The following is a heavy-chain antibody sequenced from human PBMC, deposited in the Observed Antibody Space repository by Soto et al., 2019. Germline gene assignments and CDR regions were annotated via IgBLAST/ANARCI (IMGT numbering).Heavy chain of an antibody. CDR2: ISFDGNYK. D-gene: IGHD1-26*01. J-gene: IGHJ2*01. CDR1: GFTFSSYG. CDR3: VKANLHSGSHGSWSFDL. Sequence: QVQLVESGGGVVQPGRSLRLSCAASGFTFSSYGMHWVRQAPGKGLEWLAVISFDGNYKYHADSVKGRFTISRDNSKNTLFLEMSSLRAEDTAVYYSVKANLHSGSHGSWSFDLWCRGTLVTVSS. V-gene: IGHV3-30*18.